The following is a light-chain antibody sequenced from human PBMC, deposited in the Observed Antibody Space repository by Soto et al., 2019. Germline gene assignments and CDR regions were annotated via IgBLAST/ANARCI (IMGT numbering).Light chain of an antibody. Sequence: DILLTQSPFTLSVSPGDRSTISCRASQYVGSNLAWYQQKPGQAPRLLIYGASTRATGIPARISGGGSGTAFTLTISSLRSDDFAVYYCQQYRDWSQTFGQGTTGDIK. CDR1: QYVGSN. V-gene: IGKV3-15*01. CDR2: GAS. CDR3: QQYRDWSQT. J-gene: IGKJ1*01.